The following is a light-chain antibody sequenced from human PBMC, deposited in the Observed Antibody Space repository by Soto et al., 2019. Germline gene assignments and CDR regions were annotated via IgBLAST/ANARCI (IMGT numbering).Light chain of an antibody. J-gene: IGLJ2*01. CDR1: SSDVGGYNY. Sequence: QSVLTQPASVSGSPGQSITISCTGTSSDVGGYNYVSWYQQHPGKAPKLMIYDVINRPSGVSNRFSGSKSGNSASLTISGLQAEDEADYYCSSYTSSSTYVVFGGGTQLTVL. CDR2: DVI. CDR3: SSYTSSSTYVV. V-gene: IGLV2-14*03.